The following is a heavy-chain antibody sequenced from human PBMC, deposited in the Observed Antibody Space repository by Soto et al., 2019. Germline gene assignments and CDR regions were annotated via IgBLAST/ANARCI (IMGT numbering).Heavy chain of an antibody. J-gene: IGHJ4*02. CDR1: GGSISSGGYY. V-gene: IGHV4-31*03. CDR2: IYYSGST. CDR3: ARAPTYYYDSSGHDY. Sequence: SETLSLTCTVSGGSISSGGYYWSWIRQHPGKGLEWIGYIYYSGSTYYNPSLKSRVTISVDTSKNQFSLKLSSVTAADTAVYYCARAPTYYYDSSGHDYWGQGTLVTVSS. D-gene: IGHD3-22*01.